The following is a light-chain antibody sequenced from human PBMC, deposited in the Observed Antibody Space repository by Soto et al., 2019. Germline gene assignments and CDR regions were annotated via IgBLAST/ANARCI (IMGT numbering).Light chain of an antibody. Sequence: QSVLTQPPSASGTPGQRVIISCSGSSSHIGSNTVNWYQQLPETAPKLLIYSNNQRPSGVPDRFSGSKSGTSASLAISGLQSEEEADYYCAAWDDSLNGRYVFGTGTKLTVL. CDR3: AAWDDSLNGRYV. V-gene: IGLV1-44*01. J-gene: IGLJ1*01. CDR1: SSHIGSNT. CDR2: SNN.